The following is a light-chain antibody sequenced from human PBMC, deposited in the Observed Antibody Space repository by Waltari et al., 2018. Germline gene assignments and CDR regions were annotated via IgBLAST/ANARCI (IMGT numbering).Light chain of an antibody. CDR3: QQRSNWQIT. CDR2: DAS. J-gene: IGKJ5*01. V-gene: IGKV3D-11*02. CDR1: QSVSSY. Sequence: EFVLTQSPATLSLSPGERATLACRASQSVSSYFAGYQQKPGQAPRLLIYDASNRATGIPARFSGSGPGTDFTLTISSLEPEDFAVYYCQQRSNWQITFGQGTRLEIK.